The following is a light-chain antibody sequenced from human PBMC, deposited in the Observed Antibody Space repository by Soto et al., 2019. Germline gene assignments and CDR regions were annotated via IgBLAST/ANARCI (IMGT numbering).Light chain of an antibody. Sequence: IQMTQSPSSLSASVGDRVTITCRASQSSSRNLNWYQQKPGKAPELLIYTASNLQSGVPSRFSGSVSGTDFALTISSLQPEDSAVYYCQQSHSSPLSFGGGTKVEFK. V-gene: IGKV1-39*01. J-gene: IGKJ4*01. CDR2: TAS. CDR1: QSSSRN. CDR3: QQSHSSPLS.